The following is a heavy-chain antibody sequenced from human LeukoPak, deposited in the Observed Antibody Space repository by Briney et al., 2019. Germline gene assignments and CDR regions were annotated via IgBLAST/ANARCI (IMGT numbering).Heavy chain of an antibody. D-gene: IGHD5-18*01. CDR1: GYTFTGYY. CDR2: INPNSGGT. V-gene: IGHV1-2*02. J-gene: IGHJ4*02. Sequence: GASVKVSCKASGYTFTGYYMHWVRQAPGQGLEWMGWINPNSGGTNYAQKFQGRVTMTRDTSISTVYMELSSLRSEDTAVYYCARTVDTAMATTFDYWGQGTLVTVSS. CDR3: ARTVDTAMATTFDY.